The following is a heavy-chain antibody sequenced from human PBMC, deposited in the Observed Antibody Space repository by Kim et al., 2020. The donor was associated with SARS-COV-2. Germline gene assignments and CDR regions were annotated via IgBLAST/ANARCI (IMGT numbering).Heavy chain of an antibody. CDR3: ARGVKGGYCSSTSCYYYYYYGMDV. CDR2: ISYDGSNK. D-gene: IGHD2-2*01. CDR1: GFTFSSYA. V-gene: IGHV3-30-3*01. J-gene: IGHJ6*02. Sequence: GGSLRLSCAASGFTFSSYAMHWVRQAPGKGLEWVAVISYDGSNKYYADSVKGRFTISRDNSKNTLYLQMNSLRAEDTAVYYCARGVKGGYCSSTSCYYYYYYGMDVWGQGTTVTVSS.